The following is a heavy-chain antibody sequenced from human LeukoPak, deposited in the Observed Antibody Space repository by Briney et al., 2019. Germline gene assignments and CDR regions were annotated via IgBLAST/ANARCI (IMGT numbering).Heavy chain of an antibody. Sequence: SETLSLTCTVSGGSISSYYWSWIRQPPGKGLEWIGYIYYSGSTNYNPSLKSRVTISVDTSKNQFSLKLSSVTAADTAVYYCARDRPYAYYFDYWGQGTLVTVSS. J-gene: IGHJ4*02. CDR2: IYYSGST. D-gene: IGHD3-16*01. CDR3: ARDRPYAYYFDY. V-gene: IGHV4-59*01. CDR1: GGSISSYY.